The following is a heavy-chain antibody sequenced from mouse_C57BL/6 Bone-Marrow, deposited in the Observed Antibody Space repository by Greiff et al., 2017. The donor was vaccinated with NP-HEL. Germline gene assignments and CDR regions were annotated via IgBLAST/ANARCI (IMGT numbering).Heavy chain of an antibody. V-gene: IGHV1-76*01. CDR3: ARLIYYDYAWFAY. CDR1: GYTFTDYY. J-gene: IGHJ3*01. D-gene: IGHD2-4*01. CDR2: IYPGSGNT. Sequence: QVQLQQSGAELVRPGASVKLSCKASGYTFTDYYINWVKQRPGQGLEWIARIYPGSGNTYYNEKFKGKATLTAEKSSSPAYMQLSSLTSADSSVYFCARLIYYDYAWFAYWGQGTLVTVSA.